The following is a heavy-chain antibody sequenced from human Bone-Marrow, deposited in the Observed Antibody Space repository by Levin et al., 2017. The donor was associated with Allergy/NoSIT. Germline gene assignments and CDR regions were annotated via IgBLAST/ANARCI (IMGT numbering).Heavy chain of an antibody. D-gene: IGHD2-8*01. J-gene: IGHJ4*02. Sequence: SETLSLTCAVYGGSFSGYYWSWIRQPPGKGLEWIGEINHSGSTNYNPSLKSRVTISVDTSKNQFSLKLSSVTAADTAVYYCARSFHCTNGVCYSRVLDYWGQGTLVTVSS. CDR2: INHSGST. CDR1: GGSFSGYY. CDR3: ARSFHCTNGVCYSRVLDY. V-gene: IGHV4-34*01.